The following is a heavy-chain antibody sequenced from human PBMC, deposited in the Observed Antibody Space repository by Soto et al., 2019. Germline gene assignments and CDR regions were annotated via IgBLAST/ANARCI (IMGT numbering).Heavy chain of an antibody. D-gene: IGHD5-18*01. J-gene: IGHJ4*02. CDR1: GFTFSNYG. V-gene: IGHV3-30*18. CDR2: ISSAGSNK. CDR3: AKDGYTYGSADF. Sequence: QVQLVESGGGVVQPGRSLSLSCAASGFTFSNYGMHWVRQAPGKGLEWVALISSAGSNKYYADFVKGRFTISRDNSKKTLYLQMNSLRAEDTAVYYCAKDGYTYGSADFWGQGTLVTVSS.